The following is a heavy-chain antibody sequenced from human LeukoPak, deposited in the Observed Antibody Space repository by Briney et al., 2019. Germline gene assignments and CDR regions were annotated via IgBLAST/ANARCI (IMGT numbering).Heavy chain of an antibody. V-gene: IGHV3-48*04. CDR2: ISSSSSTI. CDR3: ARAAAAGY. Sequence: GGSLRLSCAASGFTFSSYWMSWVRQAPGKGLEWVSYISSSSSTIYYADSVKGRFTISRDNAKNSLYLQMNSLRAEDTAVYYCARAAAAGYWGQGTLVTVSS. CDR1: GFTFSSYW. J-gene: IGHJ4*02. D-gene: IGHD6-13*01.